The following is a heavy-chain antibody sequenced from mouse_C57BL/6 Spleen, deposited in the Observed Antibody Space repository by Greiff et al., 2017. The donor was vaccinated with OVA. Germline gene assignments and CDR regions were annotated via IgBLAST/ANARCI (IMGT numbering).Heavy chain of an antibody. Sequence: VQLQQPGAELVRPGSSVKLSCKASGYTFTSYWMHWVKQRPIQGLEWIGNIDPSDSEPHYNQKFKDKATLTVDKSSSTAYMQLSSLTSEDSAVYYCARDGYYGYFDVWGTGTTVTVSS. D-gene: IGHD2-3*01. V-gene: IGHV1-52*01. CDR1: GYTFTSYW. CDR3: ARDGYYGYFDV. J-gene: IGHJ1*03. CDR2: IDPSDSEP.